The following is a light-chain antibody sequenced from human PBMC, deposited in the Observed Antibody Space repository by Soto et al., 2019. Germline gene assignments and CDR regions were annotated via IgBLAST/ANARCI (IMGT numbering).Light chain of an antibody. CDR1: QSVSSN. CDR3: KQYNNWPPRGVT. Sequence: EIVMTQSPATLSVSPGERATLSCRASQSVSSNLAWYQQKPGQAPRLLIYGASTRATGIPARFSGSGSGTEFTLTISSLQSEDFAVYYCKQYNNWPPRGVTFGPGTKVDIK. CDR2: GAS. J-gene: IGKJ3*01. V-gene: IGKV3-15*01.